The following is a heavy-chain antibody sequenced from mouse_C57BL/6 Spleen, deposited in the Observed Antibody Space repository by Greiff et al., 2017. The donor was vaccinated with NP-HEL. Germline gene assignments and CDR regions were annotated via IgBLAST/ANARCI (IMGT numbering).Heavy chain of an antibody. D-gene: IGHD3-2*02. Sequence: VQLQQSGAELARPGASVKLSCKASGYTFTSYGISWVKQRTGQGLEWIGEIYPRSGNTYYNEKFKGKATLTADKSSSTAYMELRSLPSEDSAVYFCARAETAQAYYAMDYWGQGTSVTVSS. V-gene: IGHV1-81*01. CDR2: IYPRSGNT. J-gene: IGHJ4*01. CDR3: ARAETAQAYYAMDY. CDR1: GYTFTSYG.